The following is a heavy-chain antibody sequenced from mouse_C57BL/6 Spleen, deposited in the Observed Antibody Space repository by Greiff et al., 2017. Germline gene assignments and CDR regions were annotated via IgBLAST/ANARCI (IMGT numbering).Heavy chain of an antibody. CDR3: ARRNDYPYFDY. CDR2: ISSGSSTI. J-gene: IGHJ2*01. V-gene: IGHV5-17*01. D-gene: IGHD2-4*01. Sequence: EVHLVESGGGLVKPGGSLKLSCAASGFTFSDSGMHWVRQAPEKGLEWVAYISSGSSTIYYADTVKGRFTFSRDNAKNTLFLQMTSLRSEDTAMYYCARRNDYPYFDYWGQGTTLTVSS. CDR1: GFTFSDSG.